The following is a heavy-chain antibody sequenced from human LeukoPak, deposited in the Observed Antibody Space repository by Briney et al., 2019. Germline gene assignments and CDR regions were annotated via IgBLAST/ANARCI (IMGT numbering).Heavy chain of an antibody. CDR2: IIPIIDVT. CDR3: HLSVPPENHGMDV. D-gene: IGHD5/OR15-5a*01. CDR1: GGTFTSHA. V-gene: IGHV1-69*04. Sequence: SVKVSCRASGGTFTSHAINWVRQAPGQGLEWMGRIIPIIDVTNYAQKFKGRVTISADKSTTTGYMELSSLRSEDTAVYYCHLSVPPENHGMDVWGQGTTDIVSS. J-gene: IGHJ6*02.